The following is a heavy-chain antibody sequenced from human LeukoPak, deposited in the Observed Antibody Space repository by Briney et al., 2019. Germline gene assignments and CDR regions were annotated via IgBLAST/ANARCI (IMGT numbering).Heavy chain of an antibody. D-gene: IGHD5-18*01. V-gene: IGHV3-9*01. CDR1: GFTFDDYA. J-gene: IGHJ3*02. CDR2: ISWNSGSI. Sequence: GGSLRLSCAASGFTFDDYAMHWVRQAPGKGLEWVSGISWNSGSIGYADSVKGRFTISRDNAKNSLYLQMNSLRAEDTALYYRAKTALSALDALDIWGQGTMVTVSS. CDR3: AKTALSALDALDI.